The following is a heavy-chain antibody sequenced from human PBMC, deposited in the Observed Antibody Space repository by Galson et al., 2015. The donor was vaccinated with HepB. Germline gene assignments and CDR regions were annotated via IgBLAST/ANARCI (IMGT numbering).Heavy chain of an antibody. V-gene: IGHV3-23*01. CDR2: ISGSGGST. CDR1: SSSSYY. D-gene: IGHD1-1*01. CDR3: AKAFQRGTGYSARNWFDP. Sequence: SSSSYYWGWIRQPPGKGLEWVSAISGSGGSTYYADSVKGRFTISRDNSKNTLYLRMNSLRAEDTAVYYCAKAFQRGTGYSARNWFDPWGQGTLVTVSS. J-gene: IGHJ5*02.